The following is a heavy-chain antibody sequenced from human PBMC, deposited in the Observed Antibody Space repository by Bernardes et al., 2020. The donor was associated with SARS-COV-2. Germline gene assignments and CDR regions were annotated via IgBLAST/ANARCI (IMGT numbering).Heavy chain of an antibody. D-gene: IGHD6-19*01. CDR2: IKQDGSET. CDR1: GFTFRSSW. V-gene: IGHV3-7*01. Sequence: VEALILSCAASGFTFRSSWMSWVRQTPGPGLEWGAYIKQDGSETTYVDSVKGRFTISRDNAKDSLYLQMNSLRTEDTAVYYCAKGGLYPDCWGQGTLVTVSS. CDR3: AKGGLYPDC. J-gene: IGHJ4*02.